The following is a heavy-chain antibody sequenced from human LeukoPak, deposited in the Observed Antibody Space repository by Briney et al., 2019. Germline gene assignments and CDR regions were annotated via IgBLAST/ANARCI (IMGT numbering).Heavy chain of an antibody. CDR3: ARARVGAKFDFDY. V-gene: IGHV1-18*01. J-gene: IGHJ4*02. D-gene: IGHD1-26*01. CDR2: ISAYNGNT. Sequence: ASVKVSCKASGGTFSSYAISRVRQAPGQGLEWMGWISAYNGNTNYAQKLQGRVTMTTDTSTSTAYMELRSLRSDDTAVYYCARARVGAKFDFDYWGQGTLVTVSS. CDR1: GGTFSSYA.